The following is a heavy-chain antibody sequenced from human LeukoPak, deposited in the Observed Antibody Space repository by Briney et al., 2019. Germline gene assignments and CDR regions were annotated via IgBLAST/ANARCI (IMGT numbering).Heavy chain of an antibody. CDR1: GYTFTSYY. D-gene: IGHD3-3*01. CDR3: ARDRRITIFGVVSHWFDP. CDR2: INPSGGST. Sequence: ASVKVSCKASGYTFTSYYMHWVRQAPGQGLEWMGIINPSGGSTSYAQKFQGRVTMTRDMSTSTVYMELSSLRSKDTAVYYCARDRRITIFGVVSHWFDPWGQGTLVTVSS. J-gene: IGHJ5*02. V-gene: IGHV1-46*01.